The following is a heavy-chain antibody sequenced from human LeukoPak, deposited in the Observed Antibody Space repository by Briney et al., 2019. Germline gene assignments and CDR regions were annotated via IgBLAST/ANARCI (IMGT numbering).Heavy chain of an antibody. CDR1: GGTFSSYA. CDR3: ARGGIYSSGYEN. Sequence: ASVKVSCKASGGTFSSYAISWVRQAPGQGLEGMGRIIPILGIANSAQKFQGRVTITADKATSTAYMELSSLRPEDTAVYYCARGGIYSSGYENWGQGTLVTVSS. V-gene: IGHV1-69*04. CDR2: IIPILGIA. D-gene: IGHD3-22*01. J-gene: IGHJ4*02.